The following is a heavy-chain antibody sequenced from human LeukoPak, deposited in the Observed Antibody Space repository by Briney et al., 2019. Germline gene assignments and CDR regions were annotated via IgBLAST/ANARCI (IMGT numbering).Heavy chain of an antibody. V-gene: IGHV3-53*01. CDR3: ARGLIAVAGPDAFDI. Sequence: GGSLRLSCAVSGFTVRDNYLNWVRQTPGKGLECVSVLYSGGAAYYADSVKGRFTISRDTSKNTLSLQMNSLRAEDTAVYYCARGLIAVAGPDAFDIWGQGAKVTVSS. D-gene: IGHD6-19*01. J-gene: IGHJ3*02. CDR1: GFTVRDNY. CDR2: LYSGGAA.